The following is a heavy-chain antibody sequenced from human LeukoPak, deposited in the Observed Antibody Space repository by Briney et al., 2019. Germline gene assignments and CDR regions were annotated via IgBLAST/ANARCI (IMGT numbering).Heavy chain of an antibody. Sequence: GGSLRLSCAASGFTVSSSYMTWVRQAPGRGLEWVSVIRSGGSTVYADSVKGRFTISRDNSKNTLYLQLNSLRAEDTAVYYCAREGSGRTAYNDGLDVWGQGTMVTVSS. CDR2: IRSGGST. D-gene: IGHD3-10*01. CDR1: GFTVSSSY. J-gene: IGHJ3*01. CDR3: AREGSGRTAYNDGLDV. V-gene: IGHV3-53*01.